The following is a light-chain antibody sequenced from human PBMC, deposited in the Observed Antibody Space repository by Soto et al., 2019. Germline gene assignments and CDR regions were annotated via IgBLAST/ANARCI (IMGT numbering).Light chain of an antibody. V-gene: IGKV2-28*01. J-gene: IGKJ4*01. CDR3: MQARQSPIT. CDR1: QSLLHRNGYSY. CDR2: LAS. Sequence: EIVMAQSPLSLSVTPGEPASISCRSSQSLLHRNGYSYLDWYLQKPGQPPQLLIYLASTRASGVPDRFSGSGSGTDFSLKISRVEAEDVGVYYCMQARQSPITFGGGTKVEIK.